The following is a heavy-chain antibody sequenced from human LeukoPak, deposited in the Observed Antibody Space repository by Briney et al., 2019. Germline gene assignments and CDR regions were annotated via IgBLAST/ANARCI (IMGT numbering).Heavy chain of an antibody. CDR3: ASRQGLGWHYEN. J-gene: IGHJ4*02. V-gene: IGHV3-23*01. CDR2: ISDSGGST. Sequence: GGPLRLSCVDSGFTFSSYAMSWVREVPGKGLEWVSGISDSGGSTYYADSVKGRFTISRDNSKNTLYLQMNSLRAEDTAGYYCASRQGLGWHYENWGQGTLVTVSS. D-gene: IGHD3-22*01. CDR1: GFTFSSYA.